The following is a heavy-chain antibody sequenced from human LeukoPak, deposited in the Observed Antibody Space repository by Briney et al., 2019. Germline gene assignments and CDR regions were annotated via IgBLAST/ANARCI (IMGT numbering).Heavy chain of an antibody. CDR2: INHSGST. D-gene: IGHD2-15*01. J-gene: IGHJ4*02. V-gene: IGHV4-34*01. CDR1: GGSFSGYY. Sequence: SETLSLTCAVYGGSFSGYYWSWIRQPPGKGLEWIGEINHSGSTNYNPSLKSRVTISVDTSKNQFSLKLSSVTAADTAVYYCARSWAHTLLPRGQGTLVTVSS. CDR3: ARSWAHTLLP.